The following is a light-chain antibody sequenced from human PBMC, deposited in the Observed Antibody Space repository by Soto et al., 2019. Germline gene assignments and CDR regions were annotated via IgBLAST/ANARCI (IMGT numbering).Light chain of an antibody. CDR1: QSISSW. J-gene: IGKJ4*01. CDR3: QQYNSYSPT. V-gene: IGKV1-5*01. Sequence: DIQMTQSPSTLSASVGDRVTLTCRASQSISSWLAWYQQKPGKAPKLLIYDASSLESGVPSRFSGSGSGTEFTLTISSLQPDDFATYYCQQYNSYSPTFGGGTKVEIK. CDR2: DAS.